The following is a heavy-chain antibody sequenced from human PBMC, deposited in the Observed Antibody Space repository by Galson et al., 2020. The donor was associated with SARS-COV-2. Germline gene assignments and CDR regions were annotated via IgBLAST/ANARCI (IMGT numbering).Heavy chain of an antibody. J-gene: IGHJ4*02. V-gene: IGHV4-59*11. CDR3: ARGDSGCSGYSCTTRWYFDY. D-gene: IGHD3-22*01. Sequence: SETLSLTCTVSGGSISSHYWSWIRQPPGKGLEWIGYVSSSGSTNYNPSLKRRVTISKDTSNNQFSLNLNSVTAADTAVYYCARGDSGCSGYSCTTRWYFDYWGQGTLVTVSS. CDR1: GGSISSHY. CDR2: VSSSGST.